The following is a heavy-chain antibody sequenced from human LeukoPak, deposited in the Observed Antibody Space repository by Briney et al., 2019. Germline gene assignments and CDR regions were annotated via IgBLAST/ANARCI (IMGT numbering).Heavy chain of an antibody. Sequence: GGSLRLSCAASGFTFSSYGMHWVRQAPGKGLEWVAVISYDGSNKYYADSVKGRFTISRDNSKNTLYLQMNSLRAEDTAVYYCAKDAAMVARSYFDYWGQGTLVTVSS. CDR1: GFTFSSYG. CDR3: AKDAAMVARSYFDY. CDR2: ISYDGSNK. V-gene: IGHV3-30*18. J-gene: IGHJ4*02. D-gene: IGHD2-8*01.